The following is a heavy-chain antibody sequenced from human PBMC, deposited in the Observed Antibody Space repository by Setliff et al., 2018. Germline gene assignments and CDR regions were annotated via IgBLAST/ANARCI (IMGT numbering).Heavy chain of an antibody. CDR2: IAFDGSFE. V-gene: IGHV3-30*03. Sequence: GGSLRLSCAASGFTFSSYGMTWVRQAPGKGLEWVAVIAFDGSFEHYADSVKGRFGISRDNSKNTVYLQMNSLTSEDTAVYYCARDLSAELLAGFSSLDVWGQGTTVTVSS. CDR3: ARDLSAELLAGFSSLDV. J-gene: IGHJ6*02. D-gene: IGHD3-10*01. CDR1: GFTFSSYG.